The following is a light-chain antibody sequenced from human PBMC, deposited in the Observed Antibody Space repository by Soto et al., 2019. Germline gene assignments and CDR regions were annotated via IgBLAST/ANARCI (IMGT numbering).Light chain of an antibody. CDR3: QQSYSTRWT. Sequence: DIQMTQSPSSLSASVGDRVTITCRASQSIRSYLNWYQQKPEKAPKLLIYAASSLQSGVTSRFSGSGSGKDFTLTISSLQHEDFATYYCQQSYSTRWTFGKGNKVEIK. CDR1: QSIRSY. CDR2: AAS. V-gene: IGKV1-39*01. J-gene: IGKJ1*01.